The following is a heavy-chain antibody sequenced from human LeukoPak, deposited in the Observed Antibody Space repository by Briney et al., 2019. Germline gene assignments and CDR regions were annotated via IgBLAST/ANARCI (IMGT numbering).Heavy chain of an antibody. CDR1: GYSFTNYW. Sequence: RGESLKISCKGSGYSFTNYWISWVRQMPGKGLEWMGRIDPRDSYTTYSPSFQGHVTISADKSISTAYLQWSSLKASDTAMYYCARCLTITNFDFWGQGTLVTVSS. CDR2: IDPRDSYT. CDR3: ARCLTITNFDF. V-gene: IGHV5-10-1*01. D-gene: IGHD3-3*01. J-gene: IGHJ4*02.